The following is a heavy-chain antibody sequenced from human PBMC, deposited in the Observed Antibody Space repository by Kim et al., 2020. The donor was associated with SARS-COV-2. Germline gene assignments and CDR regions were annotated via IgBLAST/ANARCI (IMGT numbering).Heavy chain of an antibody. V-gene: IGHV3-23*01. CDR2: SGSGGST. D-gene: IGHD2-15*01. CDR3: GKGGYCSGGSCYFYY. Sequence: SGSGGSTYYADSGKGRFTISRDNSKTTLYLQMNSLRAEDTAVYYCGKGGYCSGGSCYFYY. J-gene: IGHJ6*01.